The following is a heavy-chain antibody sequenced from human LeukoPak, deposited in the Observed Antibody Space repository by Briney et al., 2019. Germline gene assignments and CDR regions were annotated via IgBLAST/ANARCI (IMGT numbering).Heavy chain of an antibody. CDR2: ISCDGSNK. CDR1: GFTLSSYA. Sequence: GGSLRLSCAASGFTLSSYAMHWVRQAPGKGLEWVAVISCDGSNKYYADSVKGRFTISRDNSKNTLYLQMNSLRAEDTAVYYCARDPYYDYVWGSYPGDYWGQGTLVTVSS. J-gene: IGHJ4*02. CDR3: ARDPYYDYVWGSYPGDY. D-gene: IGHD3-16*01. V-gene: IGHV3-30-3*01.